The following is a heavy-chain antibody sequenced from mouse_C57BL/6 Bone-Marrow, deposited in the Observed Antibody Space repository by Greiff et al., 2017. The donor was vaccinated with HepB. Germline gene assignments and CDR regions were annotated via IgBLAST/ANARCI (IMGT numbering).Heavy chain of an antibody. CDR3: ARHKNFLAY. CDR2: ISGGGGNT. V-gene: IGHV5-9*01. J-gene: IGHJ3*01. Sequence: EVQRVESGGGLVKPGGSLKLSCAASGFTFSSYTMSWVRQTPEKRLEWVATISGGGGNTYYPDSVKGRFTIPRDNAKNTLYLQMSSRRSEDTALYYCARHKNFLAYWGQGTLVTVSA. CDR1: GFTFSSYT.